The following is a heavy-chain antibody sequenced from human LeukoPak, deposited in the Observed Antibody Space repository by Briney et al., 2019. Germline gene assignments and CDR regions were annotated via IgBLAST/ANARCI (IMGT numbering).Heavy chain of an antibody. Sequence: GGSLRLSCAASGFILSDHYMDWVRQAPGKGLEWVGRSRNKANSYTTEYAASVKGRFTISRDDSKNTLYLQMNSLKTEDTAVYYCATGGSSGWTFNYWGQGTLVTVSS. CDR1: GFILSDHY. CDR3: ATGGSSGWTFNY. D-gene: IGHD6-19*01. J-gene: IGHJ4*02. V-gene: IGHV3-72*01. CDR2: SRNKANSYTT.